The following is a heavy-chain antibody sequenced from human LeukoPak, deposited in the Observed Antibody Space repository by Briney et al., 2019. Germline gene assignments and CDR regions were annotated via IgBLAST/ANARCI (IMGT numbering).Heavy chain of an antibody. J-gene: IGHJ4*02. V-gene: IGHV3-9*01. D-gene: IGHD5-18*01. CDR1: GFSFDDNA. Sequence: GRSLRLSCAASGFSFDDNAMPWVRQAPGKGLEWVSGIAWNSGSLGYADSVKGRFTVSRDNAKNSLYLQMNSLRAEDTAFYYCAKDSGYSYGLDYWGQGTLVTVSS. CDR2: IAWNSGSL. CDR3: AKDSGYSYGLDY.